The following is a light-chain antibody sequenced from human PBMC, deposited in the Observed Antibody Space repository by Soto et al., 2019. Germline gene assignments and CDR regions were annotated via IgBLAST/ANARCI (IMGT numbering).Light chain of an antibody. CDR2: DAS. CDR3: QQYNIWPRWT. CDR1: QSVSSD. Sequence: EMVMTQSPATLSVSPGERATLSCRASQSVSSDLAWYQQKPGQAPRLLIYDASTRATGIPARFSGSGSGTEFTLTISGLQSEDFAVYYCQQYNIWPRWTFGQGT. V-gene: IGKV3-15*01. J-gene: IGKJ1*01.